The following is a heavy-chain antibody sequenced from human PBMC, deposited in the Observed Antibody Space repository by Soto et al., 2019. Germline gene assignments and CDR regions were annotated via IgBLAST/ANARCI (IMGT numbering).Heavy chain of an antibody. CDR1: GGSFSDNS. CDR3: ARIRRVFYPSGSYSPGLFEH. J-gene: IGHJ4*02. V-gene: IGHV4-34*01. D-gene: IGHD3-10*01. CDR2: ITHTGNT. Sequence: QVQLQQWGAGLLKPSETLSLTCAVSGGSFSDNSWSWVRQSPGKGLQWIGEITHTGNTDYIPSLKRRVTISADTSNSPLFLRMTSLLAADPAVYYWARIRRVFYPSGSYSPGLFEHWGQGTPVTVSS.